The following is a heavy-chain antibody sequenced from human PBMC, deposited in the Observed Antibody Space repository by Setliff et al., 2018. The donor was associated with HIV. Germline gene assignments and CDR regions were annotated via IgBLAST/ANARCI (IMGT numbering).Heavy chain of an antibody. Sequence: ASVKVSCKASGYTFTSYAMHWVRQAPGQRLEWMGWINAGNGNTKYSQKFQGRVTITADESTSTAYMELSSLRSEDTAVYYCARAGYSSGWYSAWGQGTLVTVSS. J-gene: IGHJ5*02. CDR1: GYTFTSYA. D-gene: IGHD6-19*01. V-gene: IGHV1-3*01. CDR2: INAGNGNT. CDR3: ARAGYSSGWYSA.